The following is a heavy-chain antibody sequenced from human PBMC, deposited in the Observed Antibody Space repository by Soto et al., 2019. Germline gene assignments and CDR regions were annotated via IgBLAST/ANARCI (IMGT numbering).Heavy chain of an antibody. CDR3: TRPRGSANWLDP. Sequence: PSETLSLTCTVSGGSISSGGYYWSWIRQHPGKGLEWIGYIYYSGSTYYNPSLKSRVTISVDTSKNTVYLHMTSLKAEDTAFYYCTRPRGSANWLDPWGQGALVTVSS. J-gene: IGHJ5*02. CDR2: IYYSGST. D-gene: IGHD6-25*01. CDR1: GGSISSGGYY. V-gene: IGHV4-31*03.